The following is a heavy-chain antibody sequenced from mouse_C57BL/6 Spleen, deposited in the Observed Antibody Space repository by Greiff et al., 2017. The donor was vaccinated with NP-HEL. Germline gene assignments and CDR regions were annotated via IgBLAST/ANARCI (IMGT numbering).Heavy chain of an antibody. J-gene: IGHJ2*01. Sequence: VQLQQSGAELVRPGASVKLSCKASGYTFTDYYINWVKQRPGQGLEWIARIYPGSGNTYYNEKFKGKATLTAEKSSSTAYMQLSSLTSEDSAVYFCARGHYYGSSYGLFDYWGQGTTLTVSS. CDR1: GYTFTDYY. V-gene: IGHV1-76*01. CDR3: ARGHYYGSSYGLFDY. CDR2: IYPGSGNT. D-gene: IGHD1-1*01.